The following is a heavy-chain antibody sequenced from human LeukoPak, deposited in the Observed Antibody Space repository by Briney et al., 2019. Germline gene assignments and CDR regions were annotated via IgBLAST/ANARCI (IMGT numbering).Heavy chain of an antibody. CDR2: IYYSGST. CDR3: ARAYAISENWFDP. CDR1: GGSISSSSYY. Sequence: SETLSLTCTVSGGSISSSSYYWGWIRQPPGKGLEWIGNIYYSGSTYYNPSLKSRVTISADTSKNQFSLKLSSVTAADTAVYYCARAYAISENWFDPWGQGTLVTVSS. J-gene: IGHJ5*02. D-gene: IGHD2-8*01. V-gene: IGHV4-39*07.